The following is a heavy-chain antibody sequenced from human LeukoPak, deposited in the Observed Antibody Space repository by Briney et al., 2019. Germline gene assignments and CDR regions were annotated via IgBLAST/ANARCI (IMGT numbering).Heavy chain of an antibody. CDR2: IFYTGST. CDR3: ARHLGEDYSSGFY. V-gene: IGHV4-59*01. J-gene: IGHJ4*02. Sequence: SETLSLTCTVSGVSISGNYWSWIRQPPGKGLEWIGYIFYTGSTNYNPFLQSRVTILLDTSKNQFSLKLSSVSAADTAVYYCARHLGEDYSSGFYWGQGTLVTVSS. D-gene: IGHD3-22*01. CDR1: GVSISGNY.